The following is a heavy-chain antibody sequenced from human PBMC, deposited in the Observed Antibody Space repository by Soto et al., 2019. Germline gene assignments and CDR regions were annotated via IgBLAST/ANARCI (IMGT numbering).Heavy chain of an antibody. CDR2: IKQDGSEK. CDR3: ARVGLGYCSSTSCLNWFDP. D-gene: IGHD2-2*01. V-gene: IGHV3-7*01. CDR1: GFTFSSYW. Sequence: WGSLRLSCAASGFTFSSYWMSWVRQAPGKGLEWVANIKQDGSEKYYVDSVKGRFTISRDNAKNSLSLQMNSLRAEDTAVYYCARVGLGYCSSTSCLNWFDPWGQGTLVTVSS. J-gene: IGHJ5*02.